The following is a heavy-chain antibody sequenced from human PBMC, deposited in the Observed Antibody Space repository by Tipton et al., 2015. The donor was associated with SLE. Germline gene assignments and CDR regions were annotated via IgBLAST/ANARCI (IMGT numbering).Heavy chain of an antibody. CDR2: INHSGST. CDR1: GGSFSGYY. J-gene: IGHJ3*02. Sequence: LRLSCAVYGGSFSGYYWSWIRQPPGKGLEWIGEINHSGSTNYNPSLKSRVTISVDTSKNQFSLKLSSVTAADTAVYYCARLSDGSGGDAFDIWGQGTMVTVSS. D-gene: IGHD3-10*01. CDR3: ARLSDGSGGDAFDI. V-gene: IGHV4-34*01.